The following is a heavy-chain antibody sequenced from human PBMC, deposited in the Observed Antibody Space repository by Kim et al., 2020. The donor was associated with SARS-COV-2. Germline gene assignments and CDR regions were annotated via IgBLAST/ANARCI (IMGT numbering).Heavy chain of an antibody. D-gene: IGHD3-16*01. V-gene: IGHV3-15*01. CDR2: T. J-gene: IGHJ4*02. CDR3: TPAPVMLHFDY. Sequence: TDYAAPLKGRFTISRNDSKNTLYLQMNSPKTEDTAVYYCTPAPVMLHFDYWGQGTLVTVSS.